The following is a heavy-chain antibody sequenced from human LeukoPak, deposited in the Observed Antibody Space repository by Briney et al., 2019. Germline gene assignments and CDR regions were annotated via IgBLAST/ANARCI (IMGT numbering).Heavy chain of an antibody. J-gene: IGHJ3*02. CDR2: INPNSGGT. V-gene: IGHV1-2*06. CDR3: ARDYYDSSGYADAFDI. CDR1: GYTFTGYY. Sequence: GASVKVSCKASGYTFTGYYMHWVRQAPGQGLEWMGRINPNSGGTNYAQKFQGRVTMTRDTSISTAYMELSGLRSDDTAVYYCARDYYDSSGYADAFDIWGQGTMVTVSS. D-gene: IGHD3-22*01.